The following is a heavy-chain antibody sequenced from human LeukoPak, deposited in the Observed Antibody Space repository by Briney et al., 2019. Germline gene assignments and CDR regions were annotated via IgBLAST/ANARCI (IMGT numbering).Heavy chain of an antibody. CDR2: MNPNSGNT. D-gene: IGHD3-3*01. Sequence: GASVKVSCKASGYTFTSYDINWVRQATGQGLEWMGWMNPNSGNTGYAQKFQGRVTITRNTSISTAYMELSSLRSEDTAVYYCARAPSYYDFWSGYSHYYYMDVWGKGTTVTVSS. CDR3: ARAPSYYDFWSGYSHYYYMDV. J-gene: IGHJ6*03. CDR1: GYTFTSYD. V-gene: IGHV1-8*03.